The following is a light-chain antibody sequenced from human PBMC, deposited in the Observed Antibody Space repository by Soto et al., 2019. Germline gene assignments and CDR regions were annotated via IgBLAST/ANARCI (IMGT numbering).Light chain of an antibody. J-gene: IGLJ3*02. CDR2: QVT. Sequence: QSALTQSASVSGSPGQSITISCTGTDNDVGGYDFVSWYQQHPGRAPKLLIHQVTIRLSGISSRFSGSKSGNTASLTITGLQPEDEAMYFCCSHSTSIAWVFDGGTKLTVL. CDR3: CSHSTSIAWV. V-gene: IGLV2-14*01. CDR1: DNDVGGYDF.